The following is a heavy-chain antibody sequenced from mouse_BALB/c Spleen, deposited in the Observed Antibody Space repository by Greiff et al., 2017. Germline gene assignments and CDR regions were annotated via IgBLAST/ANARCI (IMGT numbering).Heavy chain of an antibody. D-gene: IGHD3-1*01. CDR3: ARNGRRGYAMDD. CDR1: GFSLTSYG. J-gene: IGHJ4*01. Sequence: VQLVESGPGLVPPSQSLSITCTVSGFSLTSYGVHWVRQSPGKGLEWLGVIWSGGSTDYNAAFISRLSISKDNSKSQVFFKMISLQADDTAIYDCARNGRRGYAMDDWGQGTSVTVSS. CDR2: IWSGGST. V-gene: IGHV2-4-1*01.